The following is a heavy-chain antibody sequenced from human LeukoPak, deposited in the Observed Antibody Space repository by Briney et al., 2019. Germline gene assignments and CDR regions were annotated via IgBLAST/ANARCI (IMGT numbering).Heavy chain of an antibody. J-gene: IGHJ5*02. CDR1: GYTFTGYY. V-gene: IGHV1-2*02. CDR3: ARVFTANWFDP. CDR2: INPNSGGT. Sequence: ASVKVSCKSSGYTFTGYYMHWVRQAPGQGLEWMGWINPNSGGTNYAQKFQGRVTMNRDTSISTAYMELSRLRSDDTAVYYCARVFTANWFDPWGQGTLVTVSS.